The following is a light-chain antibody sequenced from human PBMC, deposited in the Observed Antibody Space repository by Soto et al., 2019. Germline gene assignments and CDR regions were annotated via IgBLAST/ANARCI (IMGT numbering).Light chain of an antibody. Sequence: LTQSPGTLSLSPGERATLSCRASQSVSGRYLAWYQQKPGQAPRLLIYGASSRATGIPDRFSGSGSGTDFTLTISRLEPEDFAVYYCQQYGISPRTFGQGTKVDI. V-gene: IGKV3-20*01. CDR3: QQYGISPRT. CDR2: GAS. J-gene: IGKJ1*01. CDR1: QSVSGRY.